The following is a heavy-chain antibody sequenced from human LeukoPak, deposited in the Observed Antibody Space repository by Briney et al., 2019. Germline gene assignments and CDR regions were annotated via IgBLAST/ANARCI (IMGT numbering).Heavy chain of an antibody. Sequence: PSETLSLTCTVSGGSISSYYWSWIRQPPGKGLEWIGYIYYSGSTNYNPSLKSRVTISVDTSKNQFSLKLSSVTAADTAVYYCARAHYTFSRYGGFDYWGQGTLVTVSS. V-gene: IGHV4-59*01. CDR1: GGSISSYY. CDR3: ARAHYTFSRYGGFDY. CDR2: IYYSGST. D-gene: IGHD3-3*01. J-gene: IGHJ4*02.